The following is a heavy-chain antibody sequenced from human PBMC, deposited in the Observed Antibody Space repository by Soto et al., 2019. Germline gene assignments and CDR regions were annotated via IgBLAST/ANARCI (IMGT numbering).Heavy chain of an antibody. J-gene: IGHJ6*02. CDR2: INPSGGST. Sequence: RASVKVSCKASGYTFTSYYMHWVRQAPGQGLEWMGIINPSGGSTSYAQKFQGRVTMTRDTSTSTVYMELSSLRSEDTAVYYCARGDNYYDSSGYYNYYYYGMDVWGQGTRVTVSS. CDR3: ARGDNYYDSSGYYNYYYYGMDV. CDR1: GYTFTSYY. D-gene: IGHD3-22*01. V-gene: IGHV1-46*01.